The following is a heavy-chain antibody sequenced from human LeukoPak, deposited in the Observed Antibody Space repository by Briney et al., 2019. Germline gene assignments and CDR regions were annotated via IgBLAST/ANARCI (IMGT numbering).Heavy chain of an antibody. D-gene: IGHD1-26*01. V-gene: IGHV3-23*01. J-gene: IGHJ4*02. CDR3: AKEIFGGSPGPFDY. CDR2: ISGSGGST. CDR1: YA. Sequence: YAXXWVRQAXXXXLEGVSAISGSGGSTYYADSVKGRFTISRDNSKNTLYLQMNSLRAEDTAVYYCAKEIFGGSPGPFDYWGQGTLVTVSS.